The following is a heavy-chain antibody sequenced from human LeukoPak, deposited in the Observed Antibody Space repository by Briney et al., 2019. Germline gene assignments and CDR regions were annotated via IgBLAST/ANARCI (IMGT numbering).Heavy chain of an antibody. V-gene: IGHV3-21*01. Sequence: GGSLRLSCAVSRFAFSNYGMSWVRQAPGKGLEWVSSISSSSSYIYYADSVKGRFTISRDNAKNSLYLQMNSLRAEDTAVYYCARAKPYYGMDVWGQGTTVTVSS. J-gene: IGHJ6*02. CDR1: RFAFSNYG. CDR2: ISSSSSYI. CDR3: ARAKPYYGMDV.